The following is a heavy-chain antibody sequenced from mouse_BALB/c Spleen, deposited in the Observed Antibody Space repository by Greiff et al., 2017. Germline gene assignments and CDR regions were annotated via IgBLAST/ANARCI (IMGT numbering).Heavy chain of an antibody. J-gene: IGHJ1*01. Sequence: DVQLQESGPGLVKPSQSLSLTCTVTGYSITSDYAWNWIRQFPGNKLEWMGYISYSGSTSYNPSLKSRISITRDTSKNQFFLQLNSVTTEDTATYYCARSGYYGSSYSYWYFDVWGAGTTVTVSS. CDR3: ARSGYYGSSYSYWYFDV. CDR1: GYSITSDYA. D-gene: IGHD1-1*01. CDR2: ISYSGST. V-gene: IGHV3-2*02.